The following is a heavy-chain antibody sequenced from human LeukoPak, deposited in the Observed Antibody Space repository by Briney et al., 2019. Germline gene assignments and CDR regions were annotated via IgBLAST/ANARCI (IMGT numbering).Heavy chain of an antibody. V-gene: IGHV3-30-3*01. D-gene: IGHD6-19*01. CDR2: VSYDGSNK. J-gene: IGHJ4*02. CDR3: ARVCGGSSGLDY. CDR1: GFTFSSYA. Sequence: PGGSLRLSCAASGFTFSSYAMHWVRQAPGKGLEWVAVVSYDGSNKYYADSVKGRFTISRDNSKSTLYLQMNSLRAEDTAVYYCARVCGGSSGLDYWGQGTLVTVSS.